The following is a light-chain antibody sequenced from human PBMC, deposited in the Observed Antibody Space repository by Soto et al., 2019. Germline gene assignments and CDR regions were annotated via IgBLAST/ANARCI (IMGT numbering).Light chain of an antibody. Sequence: EIVLTQSPVTLSLSPGERATLSCRASQSISKYLAWYQQKPGQAPRLLIYDASNRAAGIPARFTGSGSETDFNLTISSLVPEYYAVYYCQQRSNWRGTFGGGTKVELK. J-gene: IGKJ4*02. V-gene: IGKV3-11*01. CDR1: QSISKY. CDR2: DAS. CDR3: QQRSNWRGT.